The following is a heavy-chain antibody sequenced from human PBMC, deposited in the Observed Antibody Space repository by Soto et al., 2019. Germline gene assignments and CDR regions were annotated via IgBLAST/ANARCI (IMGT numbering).Heavy chain of an antibody. CDR1: GGTFSSYT. Sequence: ASVKVSCKASGGTFSSYTISWVRQAPGQGLEWMGRIIPILGIANYAQKFQGRVTITADKSTSTAYMELSSLRSEDTAVYYCARDGGSYQNGSDFDYWGQGTPVTVSS. CDR3: ARDGGSYQNGSDFDY. V-gene: IGHV1-69*04. CDR2: IIPILGIA. D-gene: IGHD1-26*01. J-gene: IGHJ4*02.